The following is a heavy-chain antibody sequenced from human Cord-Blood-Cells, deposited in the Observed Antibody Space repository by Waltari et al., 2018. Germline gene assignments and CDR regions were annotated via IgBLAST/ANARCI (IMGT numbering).Heavy chain of an antibody. J-gene: IGHJ4*02. CDR1: GGSISSSSYY. CDR2: IYYSGTT. Sequence: QLQLQESGPGLVKPSETLSLTCTVSGGSISSSSYYWGWIRQPPGKGLEWIGRIYYSGTTYYNPSLKIRVTISVDTSKNQFSLKLSSVTAADTAVYYCARQAHQSGWYDSSGYYGGNDFDYWGQGTLVTVSS. V-gene: IGHV4-39*01. CDR3: ARQAHQSGWYDSSGYYGGNDFDY. D-gene: IGHD3-22*01.